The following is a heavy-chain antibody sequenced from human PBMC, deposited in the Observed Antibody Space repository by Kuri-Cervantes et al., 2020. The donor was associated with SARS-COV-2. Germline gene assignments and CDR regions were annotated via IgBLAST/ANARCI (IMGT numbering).Heavy chain of an antibody. CDR2: IYSGGSST. CDR1: GFTFSSYG. CDR3: ARGGRGYGDFPLDY. Sequence: GGSLRLSCAASGFTFSSYGMHWVRQAPGKGLEWVSVIYSGGSSTYYADSVKGRFTISRDNSKNTLYLQMNSLRAEDTAVYYCARGGRGYGDFPLDYWGQGTLVTVSS. V-gene: IGHV3-NL1*01. D-gene: IGHD4-17*01. J-gene: IGHJ4*02.